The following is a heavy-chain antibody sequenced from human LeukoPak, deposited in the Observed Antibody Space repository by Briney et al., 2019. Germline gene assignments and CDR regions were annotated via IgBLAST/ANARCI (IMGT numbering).Heavy chain of an antibody. J-gene: IGHJ4*02. CDR3: VRNGGSYSFDY. D-gene: IGHD1-26*01. CDR2: IYNSGSP. CDR1: GGSISSYY. V-gene: IGHV4-4*07. Sequence: PSETLSLTCTVSGGSISSYYWSWIRQPAGKGLEWIGRIYNSGSPNYNPSLKSRVTMSIDTSKNQFSLKLSSVTAADSAVYYCVRNGGSYSFDYWGQGTLVTVSS.